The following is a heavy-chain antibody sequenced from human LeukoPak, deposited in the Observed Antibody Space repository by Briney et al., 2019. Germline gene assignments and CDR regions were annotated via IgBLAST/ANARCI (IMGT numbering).Heavy chain of an antibody. CDR1: GFTFSNYW. CDR3: ARDSDYGGNRDY. V-gene: IGHV3-7*01. CDR2: IKQDGSEK. J-gene: IGHJ4*02. D-gene: IGHD4-23*01. Sequence: GGSLRLSCAASGFTFSNYWMSWVRQAPGKGLEWVANIKQDGSEKYYVDSVKGRFTISRDNAKNSLYLQMNSLRAEDTAVYYCARDSDYGGNRDYWGQGTLVTVSS.